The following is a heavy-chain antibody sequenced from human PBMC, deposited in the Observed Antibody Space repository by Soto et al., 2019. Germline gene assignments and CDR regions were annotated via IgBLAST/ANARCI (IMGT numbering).Heavy chain of an antibody. Sequence: PVGSLRLSCAASGFTVSSNYMSWVRQAPGEGLEWVSVIYSGGSTYYADSVKGRFTISRDNSKNTLYLQMNSLRAEDTAVYYCARTNHIGYCSGGSCYGYFQHWGQGTLVTVSS. J-gene: IGHJ1*01. CDR3: ARTNHIGYCSGGSCYGYFQH. CDR1: GFTVSSNY. CDR2: IYSGGST. D-gene: IGHD2-15*01. V-gene: IGHV3-53*01.